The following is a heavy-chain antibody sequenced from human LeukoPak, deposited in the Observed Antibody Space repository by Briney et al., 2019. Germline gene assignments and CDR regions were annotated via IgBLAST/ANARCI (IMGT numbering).Heavy chain of an antibody. J-gene: IGHJ4*02. V-gene: IGHV3-23*01. CDR1: GFTFSTYS. CDR3: AKIGTQSEFVWGSPGGEYFDY. Sequence: GGSLRLSCAASGFTFSTYSMNWVRQAPGKGLEWVSAIRGRGGSTYYADSVKGRFTISRDNSKNTLYLQMNSLRAEDTAVYYCAKIGTQSEFVWGSPGGEYFDYWGQGTLVTVSS. D-gene: IGHD3-16*01. CDR2: IRGRGGST.